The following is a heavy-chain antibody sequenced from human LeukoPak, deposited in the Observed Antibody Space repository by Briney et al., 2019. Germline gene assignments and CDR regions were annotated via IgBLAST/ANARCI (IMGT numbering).Heavy chain of an antibody. Sequence: RSSETLSLTCTVSGGSISSSSYYWGWIRQPPGKGLEWIGSIYYSGSTYYNPSLKSRVTISVDTSKNHFSLKLSSVTAADTAVYYCARQGGLSSRKYYFDYWGQGTLVTVSS. D-gene: IGHD2-2*01. CDR2: IYYSGST. J-gene: IGHJ4*02. V-gene: IGHV4-39*01. CDR3: ARQGGLSSRKYYFDY. CDR1: GGSISSSSYY.